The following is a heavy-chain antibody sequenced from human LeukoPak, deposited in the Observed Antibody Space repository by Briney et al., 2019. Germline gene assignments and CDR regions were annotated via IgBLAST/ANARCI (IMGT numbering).Heavy chain of an antibody. D-gene: IGHD3-10*01. Sequence: SQTLSLTRTVSGGSISSGGYYWSWIRQHPGTGLEWIGYIYYSGSTYYNPSLKSRVTISVDTSKNQFSLKLSSVTAADTAVYYCARDWEEYYGSGSYWYFDLWGRGTLVTVSS. J-gene: IGHJ2*01. CDR3: ARDWEEYYGSGSYWYFDL. V-gene: IGHV4-31*03. CDR2: IYYSGST. CDR1: GGSISSGGYY.